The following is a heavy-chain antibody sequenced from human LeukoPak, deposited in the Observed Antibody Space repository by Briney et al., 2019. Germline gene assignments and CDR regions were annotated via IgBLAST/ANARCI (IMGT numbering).Heavy chain of an antibody. J-gene: IGHJ4*02. CDR2: IWYDGSNK. CDR3: ARSNNGGWGYCDY. D-gene: IGHD3-16*01. V-gene: IGHV3-33*01. CDR1: GFTFSNYG. Sequence: WRSLRLSCAASGFTFSNYGRHWVRQAPGKGLEWVAVIWYDGSNKYYADSGRGRFTIDRDNTKNTLYVRMSSLGAEDTAVYYCARSNNGGWGYCDYWGQGSLVTVSS.